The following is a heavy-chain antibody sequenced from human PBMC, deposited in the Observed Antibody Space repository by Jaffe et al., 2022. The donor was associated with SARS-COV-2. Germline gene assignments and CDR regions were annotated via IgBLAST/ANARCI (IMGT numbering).Heavy chain of an antibody. CDR2: IYPSGGST. V-gene: IGHV1-46*01. D-gene: IGHD1-26*01. J-gene: IGHJ4*02. CDR3: ARDPAGIVIRPPTDLDY. Sequence: QVQLVQSGAEVKKPGASVKVSCKASGYTFTSYYMHWVRQAPGQGLEWMGMIYPSGGSTTYAQKFQGRVTMTRDTSTSTVYMELSSLRPEDTAVYYCARDPAGIVIRPPTDLDYWGQGTLVTVSS. CDR1: GYTFTSYY.